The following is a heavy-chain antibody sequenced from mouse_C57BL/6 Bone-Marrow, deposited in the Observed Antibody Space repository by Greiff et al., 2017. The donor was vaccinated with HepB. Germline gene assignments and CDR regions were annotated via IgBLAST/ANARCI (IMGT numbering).Heavy chain of an antibody. CDR3: ARPRWLLAHWYFDV. D-gene: IGHD2-3*01. CDR2: IYPGSGST. V-gene: IGHV1-55*01. Sequence: QVQLQQPGAELVKPGASVKMSCKASGYTFTSYLITWVKQRPGQGLEWIGDIYPGSGSTNYNEKFKSKATLTVDTSSSTAYMQLSSLTSEDSAVYYCARPRWLLAHWYFDVWGTGTTVTVSS. CDR1: GYTFTSYL. J-gene: IGHJ1*03.